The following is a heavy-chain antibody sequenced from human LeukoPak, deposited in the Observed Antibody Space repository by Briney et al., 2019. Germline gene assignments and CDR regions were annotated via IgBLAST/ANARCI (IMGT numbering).Heavy chain of an antibody. D-gene: IGHD3-9*01. J-gene: IGHJ4*02. V-gene: IGHV3-30*18. Sequence: PGGSLRLSCAASGFTFSSYGMHWVRQAPGKGLEWVAVISYDGSNKYYADSVKGRFTISRDNSKNTLYLQMNSLRAEDTAVYYCAKDQLRYFDWLLFPTFDYWGQGTLVTVSS. CDR1: GFTFSSYG. CDR3: AKDQLRYFDWLLFPTFDY. CDR2: ISYDGSNK.